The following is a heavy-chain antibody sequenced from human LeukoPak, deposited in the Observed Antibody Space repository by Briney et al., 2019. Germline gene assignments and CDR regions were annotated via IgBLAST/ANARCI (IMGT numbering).Heavy chain of an antibody. CDR2: ICGSGGRT. Sequence: GGSLRLSCAASGFTYSSYAMSWVRQAPGKGLEWVSAICGSGGRTYYADSVKGRFTISRDNSKYTLYLQMNSLRAEDTAVYYCAKGARGPGDYYYGMDVWGQGNTVTVSS. CDR1: GFTYSSYA. D-gene: IGHD7-27*01. V-gene: IGHV3-23*01. CDR3: AKGARGPGDYYYGMDV. J-gene: IGHJ6*02.